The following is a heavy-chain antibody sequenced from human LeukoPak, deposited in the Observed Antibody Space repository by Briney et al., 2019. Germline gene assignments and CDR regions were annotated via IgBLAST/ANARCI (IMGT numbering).Heavy chain of an antibody. CDR2: IYSGGTA. J-gene: IGHJ4*02. CDR3: ARTIVYDSYGYDH. Sequence: PGGSLRLSCAASGFSFSTNYMSWFRRAPGKGLEWVSLIYSGGTAYYADSVKGRFTISRDNSRNTLYLQMNSARAEDTAMYYCARTIVYDSYGYDHWGQGTLVTVSS. CDR1: GFSFSTNY. V-gene: IGHV3-53*01. D-gene: IGHD5-18*01.